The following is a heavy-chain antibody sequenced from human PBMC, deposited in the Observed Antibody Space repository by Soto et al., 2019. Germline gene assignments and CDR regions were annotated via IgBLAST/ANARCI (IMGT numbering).Heavy chain of an antibody. CDR2: INAGNGNT. D-gene: IGHD1-26*01. V-gene: IGHV1-3*01. CDR1: GYTFTSYA. J-gene: IGHJ4*02. CDR3: ARGSSYSFGQLLDY. Sequence: ASVKVSCKASGYTFTSYAMHWVRQAPGQRLEWMGWINAGNGNTKYSQKFQGRVTITRDTSASTAYLQWNSLKPSDSAIYYCARGSSYSFGQLLDYWGQGTLVTVSS.